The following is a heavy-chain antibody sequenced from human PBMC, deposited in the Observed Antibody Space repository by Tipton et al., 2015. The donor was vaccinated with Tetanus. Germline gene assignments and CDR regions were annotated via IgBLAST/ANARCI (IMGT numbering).Heavy chain of an antibody. Sequence: LRLSCAVYGGSFSGNYWSWIRQPPGKGLEWIGQIDPSGSTTDYNPSLKSRVFISVDTPKTQFSLTLSSMTAADTAVYYCARHGGFDFDYWGQGALVTVSS. D-gene: IGHD5-12*01. V-gene: IGHV4-34*01. J-gene: IGHJ4*02. CDR2: IDPSGST. CDR3: ARHGGFDFDY. CDR1: GGSFSGNY.